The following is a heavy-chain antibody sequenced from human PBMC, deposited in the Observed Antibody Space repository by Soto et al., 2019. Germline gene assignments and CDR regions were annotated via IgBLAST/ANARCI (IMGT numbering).Heavy chain of an antibody. J-gene: IGHJ6*02. CDR1: GYTFTSYY. D-gene: IGHD3-3*01. V-gene: IGHV1-46*01. CDR3: ARGHRFNTYYDFWSGSRSYYYYGMDV. Sequence: ASVKVSCKASGYTFTSYYMHWVRQAPGQGLEWMGIINPSGGSTSYAQKIQGRVTMTRDTSTSTVYMELSSLRSENTAVNYCARGHRFNTYYDFWSGSRSYYYYGMDVWGQGTTVTVSS. CDR2: INPSGGST.